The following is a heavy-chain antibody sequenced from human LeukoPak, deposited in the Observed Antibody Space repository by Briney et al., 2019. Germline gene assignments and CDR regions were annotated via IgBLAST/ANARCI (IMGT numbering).Heavy chain of an antibody. V-gene: IGHV4-4*07. CDR1: GGSISSYY. Sequence: SETLSLTCTVSGGSISSYYWSWIRQPAGKGLEWIGRIYTSGSTNYNPSLKGRVTISVDKSKNQFSLKLSSVTAADTAVYYCARDPAFYDSSGYYLRDNAFDIWGQGTMVTVSS. D-gene: IGHD3-22*01. J-gene: IGHJ3*02. CDR2: IYTSGST. CDR3: ARDPAFYDSSGYYLRDNAFDI.